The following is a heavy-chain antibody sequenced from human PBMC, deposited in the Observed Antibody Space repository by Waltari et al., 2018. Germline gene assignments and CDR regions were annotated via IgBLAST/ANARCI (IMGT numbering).Heavy chain of an antibody. Sequence: QMQLQQWGAGLLKPSETLSPTCAVSGESFLGYYWNWIRQPPGRGLEWIGEIHHSGSINYNPSLESRVTISQDMSKNQFSLKLTSVTAADTAVYYCVRGKMYSRPYFDYWGQGTLVTVSS. CDR1: GESFLGYY. D-gene: IGHD6-13*01. CDR3: VRGKMYSRPYFDY. CDR2: IHHSGSI. J-gene: IGHJ4*02. V-gene: IGHV4-34*01.